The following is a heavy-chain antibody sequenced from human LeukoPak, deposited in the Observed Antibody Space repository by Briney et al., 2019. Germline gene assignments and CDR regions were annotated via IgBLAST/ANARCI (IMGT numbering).Heavy chain of an antibody. J-gene: IGHJ4*02. CDR3: ARSFSGSYQLTAFDY. D-gene: IGHD1-26*01. CDR1: GLTFSSYA. V-gene: IGHV3-23*01. Sequence: PGGSLRLSCAASGLTFSSYAMSWVRQAPGKGLEWVSAISGSGGSTYYADSVKGRFTISRDNSKNTLYLQMNSLRAEDTAVYYCARSFSGSYQLTAFDYWGQGTLVTVSS. CDR2: ISGSGGST.